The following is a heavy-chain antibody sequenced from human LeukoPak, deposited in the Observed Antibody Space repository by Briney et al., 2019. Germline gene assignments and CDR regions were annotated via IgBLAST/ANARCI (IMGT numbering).Heavy chain of an antibody. J-gene: IGHJ4*02. D-gene: IGHD3-22*01. CDR3: AKGYDSSGYYYYFDY. Sequence: GGSLRLSCEASGFIFSSYWMSWVHQAPGKGLEWVSAISGSGGSTYYADSVKGRFTISRDNSKNTLYLQMNSLRAEDTAVYYCAKGYDSSGYYYYFDYWGQGTLVTVSS. CDR1: GFIFSSYW. CDR2: ISGSGGST. V-gene: IGHV3-23*01.